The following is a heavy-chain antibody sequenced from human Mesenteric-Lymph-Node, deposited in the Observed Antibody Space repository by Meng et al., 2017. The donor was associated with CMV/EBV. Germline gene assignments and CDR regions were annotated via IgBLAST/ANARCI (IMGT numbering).Heavy chain of an antibody. CDR1: GGSFSGYY. CDR3: ARVNRRGYSYGPHYYGMDV. V-gene: IGHV4-34*01. D-gene: IGHD5-18*01. J-gene: IGHJ6*02. CDR2: INHSGST. Sequence: SETLSLTCAVYGGSFSGYYWSWIRQPPGKGLEWIGEINHSGSTNYNPSLKSRVTISVDTSKNQFSLKLSSVTAADTAVYYCARVNRRGYSYGPHYYGMDVWGQGTTVTVSS.